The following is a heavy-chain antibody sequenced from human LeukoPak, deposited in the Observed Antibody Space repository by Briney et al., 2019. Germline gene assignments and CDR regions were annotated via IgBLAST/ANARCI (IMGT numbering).Heavy chain of an antibody. V-gene: IGHV3-30-3*01. J-gene: IGHJ5*02. CDR2: ISYDGSNK. CDR1: GFTFSSYA. D-gene: IGHD6-19*01. CDR3: ARDRKQWPGPGNWFDP. Sequence: GGSLRLSCAASGFTFSSYAMHWVRQAPGKGLEWVAVISYDGSNKYYADSVKGRFTISRDNSKNTLYLQMNSLRAEDTAVYYCARDRKQWPGPGNWFDPWGQGTLVTVSS.